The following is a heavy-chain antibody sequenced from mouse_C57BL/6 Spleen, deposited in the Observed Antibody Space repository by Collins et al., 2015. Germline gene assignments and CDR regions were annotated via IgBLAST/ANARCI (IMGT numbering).Heavy chain of an antibody. Sequence: QVQLQQPGAELVKPGASVKMSCKASGYTFTSYWITWVKQRPGQGLEWIGDIYPGSGSTNYNEKFKSKATLTVDTPSSTAYMQLSSLTSEDSAVYYCARIDYWGQGTTLTVSS. CDR1: GYTFTSYW. J-gene: IGHJ2*01. CDR2: IYPGSGST. V-gene: IGHV1-55*01. CDR3: ARIDY.